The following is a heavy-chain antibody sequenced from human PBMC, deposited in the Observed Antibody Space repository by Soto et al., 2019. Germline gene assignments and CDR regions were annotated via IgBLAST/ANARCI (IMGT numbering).Heavy chain of an antibody. Sequence: GSLRLSCAASGFTFSSYSMNWVRQAPGKGLEWVSSISSSSSYIYYADSVKGRFTISRDNAKNSLYLQMNSLRAEDTAVYYCARDCSSTSCYRHWGQGTLVTVSS. CDR3: ARDCSSTSCYRH. D-gene: IGHD2-2*02. CDR1: GFTFSSYS. CDR2: ISSSSSYI. V-gene: IGHV3-21*01. J-gene: IGHJ4*02.